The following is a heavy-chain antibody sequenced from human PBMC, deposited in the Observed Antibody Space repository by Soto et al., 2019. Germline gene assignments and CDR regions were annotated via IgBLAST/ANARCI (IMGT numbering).Heavy chain of an antibody. CDR2: ISGGGDST. J-gene: IGHJ3*02. CDR1: GFTFSSYA. D-gene: IGHD3-3*01. Sequence: GGSLRLSCVASGFTFSSYAMNWVRQAPGKGLGWVSAISGGGDSTFYADSVKGRFTISRDNAKNTLYLQIDSLRAEDTAIFYCAKESQLTIFGVALGSFDIWGQGTMVTVSS. CDR3: AKESQLTIFGVALGSFDI. V-gene: IGHV3-23*01.